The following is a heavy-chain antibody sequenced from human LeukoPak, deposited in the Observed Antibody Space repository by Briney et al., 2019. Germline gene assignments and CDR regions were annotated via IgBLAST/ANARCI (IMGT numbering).Heavy chain of an antibody. Sequence: SETLSLTCPVSGGSMSSYYWSWIWQPAGKGLEWIGRIYTTGNTNYNPSLKSRVTISVDTSKNQFSLKLDSVTAADTAVYYCARGIGTINFDYWGQGVLVTVSS. V-gene: IGHV4-4*07. CDR1: GGSMSSYY. J-gene: IGHJ4*02. D-gene: IGHD1-7*01. CDR2: IYTTGNT. CDR3: ARGIGTINFDY.